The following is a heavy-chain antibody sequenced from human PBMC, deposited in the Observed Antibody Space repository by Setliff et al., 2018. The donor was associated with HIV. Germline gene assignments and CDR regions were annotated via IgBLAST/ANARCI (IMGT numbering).Heavy chain of an antibody. J-gene: IGHJ6*03. CDR3: AKTTPQPHYYYYVDV. D-gene: IGHD4-17*01. Sequence: ASVKVSCKASGFIFSTYGISWVRQAPGQGLEWMGWISASNGNTHYAQKVQGRVTLTTDTSTNTAYMELRSLRSDDAAVYYCAKTTPQPHYYYYVDVWGKGTTVTVSS. V-gene: IGHV1-18*01. CDR2: ISASNGNT. CDR1: GFIFSTYG.